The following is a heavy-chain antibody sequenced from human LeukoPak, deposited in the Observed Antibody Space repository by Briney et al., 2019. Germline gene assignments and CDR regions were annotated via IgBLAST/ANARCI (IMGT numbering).Heavy chain of an antibody. J-gene: IGHJ6*03. D-gene: IGHD2-8*01. CDR3: ARVEMVYAHYYYYYMDV. CDR2: IKQDGSEK. CDR1: GFTLSSYW. Sequence: GGSLRLSCAASGFTLSSYWMSWVRQAPGKGLEWVANIKQDGSEKYYVDSVKGRFTISRDNAKNSLYLQMNSLRAEDTAVYYCARVEMVYAHYYYYYMDVWGKGTTVTVSS. V-gene: IGHV3-7*01.